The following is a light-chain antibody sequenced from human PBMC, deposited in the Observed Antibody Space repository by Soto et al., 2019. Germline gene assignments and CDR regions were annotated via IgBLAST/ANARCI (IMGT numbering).Light chain of an antibody. CDR1: QSLTTY. CDR3: QQYNKWPLT. J-gene: IGKJ4*01. V-gene: IGKV3-15*01. Sequence: EVVMTQSPATLSVSPGETATLSCRASQSLTTYLAWYQQKSDQAPRLLIYGISTRATDVPARFSGSGSGKEFTLTISGLQSEDFAVYYCQQYNKWPLTFVGGTKVEIK. CDR2: GIS.